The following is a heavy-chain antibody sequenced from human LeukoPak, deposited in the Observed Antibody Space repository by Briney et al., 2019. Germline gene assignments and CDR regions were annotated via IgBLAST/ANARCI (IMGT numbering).Heavy chain of an antibody. CDR3: ARHVLNSSGWLWYFDL. CDR2: ISSSGSTI. J-gene: IGHJ2*01. D-gene: IGHD6-19*01. CDR1: GFTFSSYI. Sequence: GGSLRLSCAASGFTFSSYIMNWVRQAPGKGLEWVSYISSSGSTIYSADSVKGRFTISRDNAKNSLYLQMNSLRVEDTAVYYCARHVLNSSGWLWYFDLWGRGTLVTVSS. V-gene: IGHV3-48*01.